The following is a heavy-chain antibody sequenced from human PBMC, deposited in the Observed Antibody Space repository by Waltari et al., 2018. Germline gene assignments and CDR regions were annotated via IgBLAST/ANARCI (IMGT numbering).Heavy chain of an antibody. CDR2: IYSGGST. Sequence: EVQLLASGGGLVQPGGSLRLSCAASGFTFSSYAMSWVRQTPGKALEWVSVIYSGGSTSKADAGNGRFTISRDNGNNTLYLQMNSVIAEDAAVYDCAKEYYYDGRGPDYWGQGTLVTVSS. J-gene: IGHJ4*02. CDR1: GFTFSSYA. V-gene: IGHV3-23*03. D-gene: IGHD3-22*01. CDR3: AKEYYYDGRGPDY.